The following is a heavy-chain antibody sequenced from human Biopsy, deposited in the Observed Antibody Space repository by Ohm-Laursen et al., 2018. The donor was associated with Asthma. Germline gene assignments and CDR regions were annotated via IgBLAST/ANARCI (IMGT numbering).Heavy chain of an antibody. CDR1: GGYTGSSDHH. CDR3: ARVVSYGDIYFGIDV. Sequence: TLSLTCRVSGGYTGSSDHHWAWIRQAPGKGLEWIGFVFWSGSTHYSRSLERRVSISIDTATNEFSMKLWSVIPADTAVYFCARVVSYGDIYFGIDVWGPGNTVVVS. CDR2: VFWSGST. V-gene: IGHV4-30-4*01. J-gene: IGHJ6*02. D-gene: IGHD4-17*01.